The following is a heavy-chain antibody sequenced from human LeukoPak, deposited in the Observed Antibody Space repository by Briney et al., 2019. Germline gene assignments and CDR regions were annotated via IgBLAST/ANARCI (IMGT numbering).Heavy chain of an antibody. V-gene: IGHV1-18*01. Sequence: ASVKVSCKASGYTFTSYGISWVRQAPGQGLEWMGWISAYNGNTNYAQKLQGRVTMTTDTSTSTAYMELRSLRSDDTAVYYCARVSYPYYDFWSGYYKSTYYYYMDVWGEGTTVTVSS. J-gene: IGHJ6*03. CDR2: ISAYNGNT. CDR1: GYTFTSYG. CDR3: ARVSYPYYDFWSGYYKSTYYYYMDV. D-gene: IGHD3-3*01.